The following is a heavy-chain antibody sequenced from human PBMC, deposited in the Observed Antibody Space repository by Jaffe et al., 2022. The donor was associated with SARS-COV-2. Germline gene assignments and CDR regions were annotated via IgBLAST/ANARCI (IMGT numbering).Heavy chain of an antibody. J-gene: IGHJ4*02. CDR3: AKGTYCSGGSCYFSPFDY. CDR2: ISGSGGST. V-gene: IGHV3-23*01. CDR1: GFTFSSYA. D-gene: IGHD2-15*01. Sequence: EVQLLESGGGLVQPGGSLRLSCAASGFTFSSYAMSWVRQAPGKGLEWVSAISGSGGSTYYADSVKGRFTISRDNSKNTLYLQMNSLRAEDTAVYYCAKGTYCSGGSCYFSPFDYWGQGTLVTVSS.